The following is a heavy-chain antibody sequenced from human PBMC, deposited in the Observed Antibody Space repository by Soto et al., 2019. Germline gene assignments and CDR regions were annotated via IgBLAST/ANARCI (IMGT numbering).Heavy chain of an antibody. CDR2: IYYSGST. D-gene: IGHD3-22*01. CDR1: GGSISSSSYD. J-gene: IGHJ4*02. Sequence: SETLALTCTVAGGSISSSSYDWGWIRQPPGKGLEWIGSIYYSGSTYYNPSLKSRITTSVDTSKNQFSLKLSSVTAADTAEYYCARLLHDSRGYYYFDYWGRGTLVTVSS. V-gene: IGHV4-39*01. CDR3: ARLLHDSRGYYYFDY.